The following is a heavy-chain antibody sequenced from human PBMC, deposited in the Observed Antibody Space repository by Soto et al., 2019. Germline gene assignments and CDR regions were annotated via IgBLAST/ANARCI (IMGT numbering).Heavy chain of an antibody. CDR1: GGSINTYY. CDR3: ARGGLYYFDH. J-gene: IGHJ4*02. CDR2: FNFNGST. Sequence: QVHLQESGPAVVKPSETLSLTCTVSGGSINTYYWSWIRQSAGKGLEWIGRFNFNGSTNYNPSLNGRVMVSVDTSKKEFYLSLKSVAAADTAVYSWARGGLYYFDHWGQGILVSVSS. V-gene: IGHV4-4*07.